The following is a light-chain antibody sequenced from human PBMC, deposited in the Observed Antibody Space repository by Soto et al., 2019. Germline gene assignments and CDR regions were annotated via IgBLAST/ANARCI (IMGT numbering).Light chain of an antibody. CDR1: QGIDHW. Sequence: DIQMTQSTSALSASVGDRVTITCRASQGIDHWLAWYQQKPGKAPKVLVYKASILEGGVPSRFSGSESGTEFTLTISSLQPDDFAAYYCQQYYTYPYTFGQGTKLDMK. CDR3: QQYYTYPYT. V-gene: IGKV1-5*03. J-gene: IGKJ2*01. CDR2: KAS.